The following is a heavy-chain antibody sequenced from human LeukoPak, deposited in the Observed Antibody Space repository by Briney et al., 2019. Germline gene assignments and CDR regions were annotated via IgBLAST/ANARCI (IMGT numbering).Heavy chain of an antibody. CDR3: ARDVSPVVVVAATRVFDY. V-gene: IGHV1-18*01. CDR2: INAYNGNT. D-gene: IGHD2-15*01. J-gene: IGHJ4*02. Sequence: GPPVRASCKPAGHTVTSYVISGVRRAPGHRREGRGWINAYNGNTNYAQKLQGRVTMTTDTPTSTAYMELRSLRSDDTAVYYCARDVSPVVVVAATRVFDYWGQGTLVTVSS. CDR1: GHTVTSYV.